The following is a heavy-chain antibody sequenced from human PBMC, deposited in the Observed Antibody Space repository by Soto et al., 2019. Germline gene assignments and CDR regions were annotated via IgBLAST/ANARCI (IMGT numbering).Heavy chain of an antibody. CDR3: ARDAAGSGVGDY. V-gene: IGHV4-31*03. J-gene: IGHJ4*02. Sequence: PSETLSLTCTVSGGSISSGGYYWSWIRHHPGKGLEWIGYIYYSGSTYYNPSLKSRVTISVDTSKNQFSLKLSSVTAADTAVYYCARDAAGSGVGDYWGQGTLVTVPS. CDR1: GGSISSGGYY. CDR2: IYYSGST. D-gene: IGHD6-19*01.